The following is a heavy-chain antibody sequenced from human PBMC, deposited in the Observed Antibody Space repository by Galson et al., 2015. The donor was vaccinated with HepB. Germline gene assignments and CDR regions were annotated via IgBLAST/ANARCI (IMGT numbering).Heavy chain of an antibody. V-gene: IGHV1-69*04. Sequence: SVKVSCKASGGTFSSHAFTWVRQAPGQGLEWMGRIIPIIDKVNYAQKFQGRVTIIADKSTSTAYMELSSLKSEDTAVYYCASSLFYCSGGSCYARGAAYWGQGTLVSVSS. J-gene: IGHJ4*02. CDR3: ASSLFYCSGGSCYARGAAY. CDR1: GGTFSSHA. D-gene: IGHD2-15*01. CDR2: IIPIIDKV.